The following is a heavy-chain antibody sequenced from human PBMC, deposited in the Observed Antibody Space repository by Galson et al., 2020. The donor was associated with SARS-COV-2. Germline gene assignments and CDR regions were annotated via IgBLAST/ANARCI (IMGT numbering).Heavy chain of an antibody. V-gene: IGHV4-38-2*02. CDR1: GYSVSTTNY. CDR3: ARQGVNMIVLVTVPGWYFDL. Sequence: SETLSLTCTVSGYSVSTTNYWGWVRQPPGRGLEWIGSVYPSGTTYYNPSLKSRVTISEDTSKNQFPLRLDSVTAADTALYYCARQGVNMIVLVTVPGWYFDLWGRGTLVTVSS. D-gene: IGHD3-22*01. J-gene: IGHJ2*01. CDR2: VYPSGTT.